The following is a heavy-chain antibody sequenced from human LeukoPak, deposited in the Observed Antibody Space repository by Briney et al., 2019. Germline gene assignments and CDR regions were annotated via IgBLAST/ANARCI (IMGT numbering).Heavy chain of an antibody. CDR2: IYHSGST. D-gene: IGHD2-15*01. CDR3: ARAASSGGAFYGMDV. V-gene: IGHV4-30-2*01. CDR1: GGSISSGGYS. J-gene: IGHJ6*02. Sequence: TLSLTCAVSGGSISSGGYSWSWIRQPPGKGLEWIGYIYHSGSTYYTPSLKSRVTISVDRSKNQFSLKLSSVTAADTAVYYCARAASSGGAFYGMDVWGQGTTVTVSS.